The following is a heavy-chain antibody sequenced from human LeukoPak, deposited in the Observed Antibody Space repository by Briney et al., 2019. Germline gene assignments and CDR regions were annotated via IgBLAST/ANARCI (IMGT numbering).Heavy chain of an antibody. Sequence: PGGSLRLSCAASGFTFSKYWMLWVRQVPGKGLVWVSRISSDESSTTYADSVKGRFTISRDNAKNTLYLQMNSLRAEDTAVYYCAGDTYGSGNFYEYWGQGTLVMVSS. CDR1: GFTFSKYW. CDR3: AGDTYGSGNFYEY. J-gene: IGHJ4*02. CDR2: ISSDESST. V-gene: IGHV3-74*01. D-gene: IGHD3-10*01.